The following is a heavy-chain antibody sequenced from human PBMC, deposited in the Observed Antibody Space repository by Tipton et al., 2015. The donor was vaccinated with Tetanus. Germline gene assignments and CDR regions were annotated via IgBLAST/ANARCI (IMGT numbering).Heavy chain of an antibody. V-gene: IGHV4-30-4*01. D-gene: IGHD2-2*01. Sequence: TLSLTCSVSGDSIRSEDYYWGWIRQSPGKGLEWLGYIFFSGSTYNNPSLKSRVSISLDAFKNHFSLSLNSATAADSATYYCPRLTCSSPNRYAYYYCYLDVWGTGAAVAVTS. CDR2: IFFSGST. CDR1: GDSIRSEDYY. J-gene: IGHJ6*03. CDR3: PRLTCSSPNRYAYYYCYLDV.